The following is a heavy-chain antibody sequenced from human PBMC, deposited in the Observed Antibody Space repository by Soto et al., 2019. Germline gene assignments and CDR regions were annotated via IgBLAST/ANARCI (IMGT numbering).Heavy chain of an antibody. Sequence: GGSLRLSCAASGFSFGTFAMNWVRQAPGEGLEWVPSIGGSGTMTHYADSVKGRFTISRDNSKNMVYLQMNTLRAEDTAVYYCVKXDVLKTTSGGWCNWFDPWGQGTLVTVSS. CDR3: VKXDVLKTTSGGWCNWFDP. D-gene: IGHD2-21*01. V-gene: IGHV3-23*01. CDR2: IGGSGTMT. CDR1: GFSFGTFA. J-gene: IGHJ5*02.